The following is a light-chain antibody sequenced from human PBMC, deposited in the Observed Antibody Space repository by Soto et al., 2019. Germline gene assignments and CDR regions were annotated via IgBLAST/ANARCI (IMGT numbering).Light chain of an antibody. V-gene: IGKV3-11*01. CDR2: DAS. Sequence: EIVFTQSPCTLSLSEVERATRSCSAIQRVSSYLAFYQQKPGQAPRLLIYDASNRATGIPARFSGSGSGTDFSLTISRLEPEDFAVYYCQQYGTSPRTFGQGTTVDIK. J-gene: IGKJ1*01. CDR3: QQYGTSPRT. CDR1: QRVSSY.